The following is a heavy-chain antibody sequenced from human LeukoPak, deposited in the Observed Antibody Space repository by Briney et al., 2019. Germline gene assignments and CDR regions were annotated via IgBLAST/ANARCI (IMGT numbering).Heavy chain of an antibody. CDR1: GFTFGEYA. Sequence: PGGSLRLSCAASGFTFGEYAMHWVRQAPGKGLEWVSLISWDGGTTYYADSVKGRFTISRDNSKNSLYLQMNSLRAEDTALYYCAKDGVRNDYVYYYYMDVWGKGTTVTVSS. D-gene: IGHD4-17*01. J-gene: IGHJ6*03. CDR2: ISWDGGTT. V-gene: IGHV3-43D*03. CDR3: AKDGVRNDYVYYYYMDV.